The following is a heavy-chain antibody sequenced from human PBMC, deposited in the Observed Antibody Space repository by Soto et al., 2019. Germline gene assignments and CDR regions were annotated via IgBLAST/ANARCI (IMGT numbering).Heavy chain of an antibody. J-gene: IGHJ4*02. CDR2: ISSSSSTI. CDR3: ARERKEYIRPSDRGENFDY. D-gene: IGHD6-6*01. CDR1: GFTFSSYS. Sequence: GGSLRLSCAASGFTFSSYSMNWVRQAPGKGLEWVSYISSSSSTIYYADSVKGRFTISRDNAKNSLYLQMNSLRDEDTAVYYCARERKEYIRPSDRGENFDYCGQGPLVTVYS. V-gene: IGHV3-48*02.